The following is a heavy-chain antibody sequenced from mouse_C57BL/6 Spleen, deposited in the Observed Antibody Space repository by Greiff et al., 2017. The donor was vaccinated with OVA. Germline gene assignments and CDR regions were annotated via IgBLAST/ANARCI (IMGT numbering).Heavy chain of an antibody. J-gene: IGHJ1*03. CDR3: AREGFPGFDV. V-gene: IGHV1-52*01. CDR1: GYTFTSYW. Sequence: QVQLKQPGAELVRPGSSVKLSCKASGYTFTSYWMHWVKQRPIQGLEWIGNIDPSDSETHYNQKFKDKATLTVDKSSSTAYMQLSSLTSEDSAVYYCAREGFPGFDVWGTGTTVTVSS. CDR2: IDPSDSET.